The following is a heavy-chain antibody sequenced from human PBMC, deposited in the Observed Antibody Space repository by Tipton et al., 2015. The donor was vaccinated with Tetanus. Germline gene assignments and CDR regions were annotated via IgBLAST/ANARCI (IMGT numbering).Heavy chain of an antibody. CDR3: ARDRTICSGGSCYGIPGAFDI. J-gene: IGHJ3*02. CDR1: GASISTYY. V-gene: IGHV4-59*01. Sequence: TLSLTCTDSGASISTYYWSWIRQPPGKGLEWIGYIYYSGSTIYNPSLKSRVTISVDTPKNQFSLKLSSVTTADTAVYYCARDRTICSGGSCYGIPGAFDIWGQGTMVTVSS. D-gene: IGHD2-15*01. CDR2: IYYSGST.